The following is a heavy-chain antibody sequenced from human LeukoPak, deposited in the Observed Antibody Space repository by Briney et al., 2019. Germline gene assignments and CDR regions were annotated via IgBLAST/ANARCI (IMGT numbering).Heavy chain of an antibody. Sequence: VASVKVSCTASGGTFSSYAISWVRQAPGQGLEWMGGIIPIFGTANYAQKFQGRVTITADESTSTAYMELSSLRSEDTAVYYCARDVGATQNAFDIWGQGTMVTVSS. J-gene: IGHJ3*02. V-gene: IGHV1-69*13. D-gene: IGHD1-26*01. CDR2: IIPIFGTA. CDR3: ARDVGATQNAFDI. CDR1: GGTFSSYA.